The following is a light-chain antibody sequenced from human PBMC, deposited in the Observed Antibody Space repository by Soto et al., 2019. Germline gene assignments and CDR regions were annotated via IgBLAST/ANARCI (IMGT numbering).Light chain of an antibody. CDR2: GSS. J-gene: IGKJ5*01. V-gene: IGKV3-15*01. Sequence: VVMTQSPATLSVSPGERATLSCRSSQSVSRNLAWYQQRRGQAPRLLXSGSSTRGTGIAARFSGSGSGRDFTFTISSLQSEDSALYYCQQYSNWPTFGQGTRLEIK. CDR3: QQYSNWPT. CDR1: QSVSRN.